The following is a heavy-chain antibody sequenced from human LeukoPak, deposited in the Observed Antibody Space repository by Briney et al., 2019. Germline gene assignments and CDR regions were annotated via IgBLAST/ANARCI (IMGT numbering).Heavy chain of an antibody. D-gene: IGHD2-15*01. CDR1: GGSISSSAYH. CDR2: IHNSGST. V-gene: IGHV4-39*01. J-gene: IGHJ4*02. Sequence: SETLSLTCTVSGGSISSSAYHWGRIRQPPGQGLEWIGSIHNSGSTYCNPSLQSRVTISVRTSKNQFSLRLSSVAAADTALYYCARLWSTYCSGGSCPHQPNYWGQGTLVTVSS. CDR3: ARLWSTYCSGGSCPHQPNY.